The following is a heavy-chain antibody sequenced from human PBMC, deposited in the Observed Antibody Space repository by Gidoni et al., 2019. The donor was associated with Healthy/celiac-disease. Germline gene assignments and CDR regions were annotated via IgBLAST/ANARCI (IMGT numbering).Heavy chain of an antibody. CDR2: IWYDGSNK. CDR1: GFTFSSYG. V-gene: IGHV3-33*01. Sequence: QVQLVESGGGVVQPGRSRRLSCAASGFTFSSYGLHWVRQAPGKGLEWVAVIWYDGSNKYYADSVKGRFTISRDNSKNTLYLQMNSLRAEDTAVYYCARWLGIAALYYYYGMDVWGQGTTVTVSS. D-gene: IGHD6-25*01. J-gene: IGHJ6*02. CDR3: ARWLGIAALYYYYGMDV.